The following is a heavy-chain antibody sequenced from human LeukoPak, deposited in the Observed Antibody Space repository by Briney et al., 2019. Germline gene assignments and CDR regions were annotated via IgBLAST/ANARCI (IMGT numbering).Heavy chain of an antibody. V-gene: IGHV1-2*02. D-gene: IGHD3-3*01. CDR1: GYTFTGYY. CDR3: ARPYYDFWSGYYFPHWFDP. CDR2: INPNSGGT. J-gene: IGHJ5*02. Sequence: ASVKVSCKASGYTFTGYYMHWVRQAPGQGLEWMGWINPNSGGTNYAQKFQGRVTMTRDTSISTAYMGLSRLRSDDTAVYYCARPYYDFWSGYYFPHWFDPWGQGTLVTVSS.